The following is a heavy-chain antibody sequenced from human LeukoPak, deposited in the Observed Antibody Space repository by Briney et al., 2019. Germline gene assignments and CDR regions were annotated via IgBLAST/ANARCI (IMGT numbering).Heavy chain of an antibody. CDR2: IYYSGST. J-gene: IGHJ6*02. V-gene: IGHV4-31*03. CDR3: VRIYCTSTSCYGDSYYGMDV. Sequence: PSQTLSLTCTVSGGSISSGSYFWSWIRQHPGKGLEWIGYIYYSGSTYYNPSLKSRVTISVDTSKNHFSLKLSSVTAADSTVYYCVRIYCTSTSCYGDSYYGMDVWGQGTTVTVSS. D-gene: IGHD2-2*01. CDR1: GGSISSGSYF.